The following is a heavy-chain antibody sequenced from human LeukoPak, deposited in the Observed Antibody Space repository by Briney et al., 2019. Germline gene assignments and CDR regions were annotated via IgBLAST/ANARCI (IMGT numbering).Heavy chain of an antibody. V-gene: IGHV4-34*01. J-gene: IGHJ4*02. CDR3: ARGPHYDILTGYYSEHTFDY. CDR1: GGSFSGYY. D-gene: IGHD3-9*01. CDR2: INHSGST. Sequence: SETLSLTCAIYGGSFSGYYWSWIRQPPGKGLEWIGEINHSGSTNYNPSLKSRVTISVDTSKNQFSLKLSSVTAADTAVYYCARGPHYDILTGYYSEHTFDYWGQGTLVTVSS.